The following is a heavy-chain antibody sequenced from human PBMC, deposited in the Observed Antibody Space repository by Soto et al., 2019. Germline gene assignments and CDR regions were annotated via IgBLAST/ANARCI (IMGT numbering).Heavy chain of an antibody. CDR2: VNPSGGHT. CDR1: GDTFTDYY. J-gene: IGHJ4*02. Sequence: QVQLVQSGAEVKKPGASVKVSCKASGDTFTDYYIHWVRQAPGQGLEWMGTVNPSGGHTTYAQHFLGRMTXTRXXAXCTLAMELTSLTSEDTAVYYCARGGHVVVVTAALDYWGQGTLVTVSS. CDR3: ARGGHVVVVTAALDY. V-gene: IGHV1-46*01. D-gene: IGHD2-21*02.